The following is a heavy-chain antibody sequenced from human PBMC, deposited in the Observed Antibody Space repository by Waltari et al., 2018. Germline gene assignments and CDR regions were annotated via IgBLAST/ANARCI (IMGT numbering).Heavy chain of an antibody. D-gene: IGHD6-13*01. V-gene: IGHV4-34*01. CDR2: INHSGSN. CDR1: GGSFSGYY. Sequence: QVQLQQWGAGLLKPSETLSLTCAVYGGSFSGYYWSWIRQPPGKGLEWIGEINHSGSNNYNPALNSRVTRSVDTSKNQFSLKLSSVAAADTAVYYCARRYSSSWRPKNWCDPWGQGTLVTVSS. CDR3: ARRYSSSWRPKNWCDP. J-gene: IGHJ5*02.